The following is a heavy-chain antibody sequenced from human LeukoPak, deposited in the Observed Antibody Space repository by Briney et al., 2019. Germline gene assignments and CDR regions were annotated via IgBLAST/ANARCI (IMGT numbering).Heavy chain of an antibody. Sequence: SETLSLTCAVYGGSFSGYYWSWIRQPPGKGLEWIGEINHSGSTNYNPCLKSRVTISVDTSKNQFSLKLSSVTAADTAVYYCARPLGYCSGGSCYAYFQHWGQGTLVTVSS. CDR2: INHSGST. D-gene: IGHD2-15*01. V-gene: IGHV4-34*01. CDR3: ARPLGYCSGGSCYAYFQH. J-gene: IGHJ1*01. CDR1: GGSFSGYY.